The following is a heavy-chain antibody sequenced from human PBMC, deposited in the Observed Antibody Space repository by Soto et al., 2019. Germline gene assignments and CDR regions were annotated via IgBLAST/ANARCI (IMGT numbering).Heavy chain of an antibody. CDR2: IYYSGST. V-gene: IGHV4-31*03. Sequence: LTCTVSGGSISSGGYYWSWIRQHPGKGLEWIGYIYYSGSTYYNPSLKSRVTISVDTSKNQFSLKLSSVTAADTAVYYCARDFLIAEAGTGYYGMDVWGQGTPLTVSS. D-gene: IGHD6-13*01. CDR1: GGSISSGGYY. J-gene: IGHJ6*02. CDR3: ARDFLIAEAGTGYYGMDV.